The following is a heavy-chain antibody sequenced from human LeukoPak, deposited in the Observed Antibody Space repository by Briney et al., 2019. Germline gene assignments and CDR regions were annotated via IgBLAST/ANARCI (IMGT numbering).Heavy chain of an antibody. Sequence: GGSLRLSCAASGFTFSSSAMSWVRQAPGKGQEWVGRIRSNSDGGTIDYAAPVKGRFALSRDDSKNTLYLQMNSLQTEDTAVYYCATDFYDTTWGQGTLVTVSS. CDR1: GFTFSSSA. CDR2: IRSNSDGGTI. V-gene: IGHV3-15*01. J-gene: IGHJ5*02. D-gene: IGHD3-22*01. CDR3: ATDFYDTT.